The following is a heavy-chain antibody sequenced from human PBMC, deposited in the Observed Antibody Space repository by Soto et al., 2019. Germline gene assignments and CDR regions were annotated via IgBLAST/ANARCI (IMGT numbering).Heavy chain of an antibody. V-gene: IGHV4-59*01. CDR3: ARLGGYYYMDV. D-gene: IGHD3-10*01. Sequence: QVQLQESGPGLVKPSETLSLTCTVSGGSISSYYWSWIRQPPGKGLECIGYIYYSGSTNYNPSLKSRVTISLDTSKNHFYLKLSSVTPADTAVYYCARLGGYYYMDVWGKGTTVTVSS. CDR1: GGSISSYY. J-gene: IGHJ6*03. CDR2: IYYSGST.